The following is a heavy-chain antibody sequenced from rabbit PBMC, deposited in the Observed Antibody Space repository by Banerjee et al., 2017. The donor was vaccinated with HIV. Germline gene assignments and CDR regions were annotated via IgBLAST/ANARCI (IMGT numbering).Heavy chain of an antibody. V-gene: IGHV1S47*01. Sequence: QEQLVESGGGLVQPEGSLTLTCKASRFDFSPFGVSWVRQAPGKGLEWIGYIDPTLGTTYYASWVNGRFTISSHNAQNTVDLQLNSLTAADTATYFCARSDWGDCYFNLWGQGTLVTVS. CDR2: IDPTLGTT. J-gene: IGHJ4*01. CDR3: ARSDWGDCYFNL. CDR1: RFDFSPFG. D-gene: IGHD2-1*01.